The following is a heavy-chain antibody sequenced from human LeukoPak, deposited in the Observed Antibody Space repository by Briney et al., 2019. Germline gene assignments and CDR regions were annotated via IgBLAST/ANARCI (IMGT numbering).Heavy chain of an antibody. V-gene: IGHV1-18*01. CDR2: ISAYNGNT. J-gene: IGHJ4*02. Sequence: GASVKVSCKASGYTFTSYGISWVRQAPGQGLEWMGWISAYNGNTNYAQKLQGRVTMTTDTSTSTAYMELRSLRSDDTAVYYCATLSYYYDSSGYLYYFDYWGQGTLVTVSS. D-gene: IGHD3-22*01. CDR1: GYTFTSYG. CDR3: ATLSYYYDSSGYLYYFDY.